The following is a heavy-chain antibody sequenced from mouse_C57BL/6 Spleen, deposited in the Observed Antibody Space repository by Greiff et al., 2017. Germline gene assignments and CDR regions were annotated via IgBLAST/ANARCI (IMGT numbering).Heavy chain of an antibody. CDR2: IDPENGDT. CDR1: GFNIKDDY. J-gene: IGHJ3*01. Sequence: VQLQQSGAELVRPGASVKLSCTASGFNIKDDYMHWVKQRPEQGLEWIGWIDPENGDTEYASKFQGKATITADTSSNTAYLQLSSLTAEDTAVYYCTRDSPAWFAYWGQGTLVTVSA. CDR3: TRDSPAWFAY. V-gene: IGHV14-4*01.